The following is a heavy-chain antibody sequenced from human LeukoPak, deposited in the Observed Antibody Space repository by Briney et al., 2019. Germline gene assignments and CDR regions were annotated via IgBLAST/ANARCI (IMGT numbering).Heavy chain of an antibody. V-gene: IGHV3-30-3*01. CDR2: ISYDGSNK. Sequence: GRSLRLSCAASGFTFSSYAMHWVRQAPGKGLEWVAVISYDGSNKYYADSVKGRFTISRDNSKNTLYLQMNSLRAEDTAAYYCARESSGYRFDYRGQGTLVTVSS. D-gene: IGHD3-16*02. CDR1: GFTFSSYA. J-gene: IGHJ4*02. CDR3: ARESSGYRFDY.